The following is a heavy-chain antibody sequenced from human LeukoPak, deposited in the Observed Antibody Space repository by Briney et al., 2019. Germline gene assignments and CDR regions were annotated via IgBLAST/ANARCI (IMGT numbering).Heavy chain of an antibody. D-gene: IGHD4-17*01. CDR1: GGTFSSYA. J-gene: IGHJ6*03. V-gene: IGHV1-69*05. CDR2: IIPISGAA. CDR3: ARVGHGDSSYYYYYYMDV. Sequence: SVKVSCKASGGTFSSYAINWVRQAPGQGLEWMGGIIPISGAANYAQKFQGRVTMTTDESTSTAFMELSSLRSEDTAVYYCARVGHGDSSYYYYYYMDVWGKGTTVTVSS.